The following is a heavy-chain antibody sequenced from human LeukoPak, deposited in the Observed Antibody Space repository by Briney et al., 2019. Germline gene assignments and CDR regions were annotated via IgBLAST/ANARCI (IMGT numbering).Heavy chain of an antibody. CDR2: IYPTDSDT. J-gene: IGHJ3*02. CDR1: GYRFNSYW. D-gene: IGHD4-17*01. V-gene: IGHV5-51*01. Sequence: GASLKISCKAFGYRFNSYWIAWVRQMPGKGLEWMGIIYPTDSDTRYSPSFQGQVTISVEKSISTAYLQWSSLKTSDTAMYYCARHFVPYGDYINAFDIWGQGTMVTVSS. CDR3: ARHFVPYGDYINAFDI.